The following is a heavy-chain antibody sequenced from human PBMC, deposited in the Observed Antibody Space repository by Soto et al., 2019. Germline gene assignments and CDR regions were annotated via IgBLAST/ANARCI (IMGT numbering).Heavy chain of an antibody. D-gene: IGHD6-19*01. CDR1: GFTFSSFG. CDR2: ISGSSGTI. J-gene: IGHJ4*02. V-gene: IGHV3-48*02. Sequence: EVQLVESGGGLVQPGGSLRLSCVVSGFTFSSFGMNWVRQAPGKGLEWISYISGSSGTIYYEDSVKGRFTISRDNAKNSLYLQMNSLRDEDTAVYYCARGGYSTAWSVNYWGQGTLVTGSS. CDR3: ARGGYSTAWSVNY.